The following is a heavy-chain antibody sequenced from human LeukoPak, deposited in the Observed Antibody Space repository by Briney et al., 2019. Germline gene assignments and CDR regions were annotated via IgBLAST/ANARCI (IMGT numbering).Heavy chain of an antibody. CDR2: ISGSGGST. V-gene: IGHV3-23*01. J-gene: IGHJ4*02. D-gene: IGHD3-10*01. CDR3: VKGYRSWTYPLDC. CDR1: GFTFTNHA. Sequence: GGSLRLSCSASGFTFTNHAMNWVRQAPGKGLEWVSAISGSGGSTYYADSVKGRFTISRDNSKNTVYMQMNSLRAEETAVYYCVKGYRSWTYPLDCWGLGTLVTVSS.